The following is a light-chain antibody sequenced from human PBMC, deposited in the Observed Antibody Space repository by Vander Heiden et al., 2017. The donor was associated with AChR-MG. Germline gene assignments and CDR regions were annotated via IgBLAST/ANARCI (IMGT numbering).Light chain of an antibody. Sequence: QSVLTQPPSASGTPGQRVTISCSGSSSNIGSNTGNWYQQLPGTAPKVLIYTDDQRPSGVPDRFSGSRSGTAASLDISGLQSEDEADYYCAALDDRLNGPVFGGGTKLTVL. J-gene: IGLJ2*01. CDR2: TDD. CDR3: AALDDRLNGPV. CDR1: SSNIGSNT. V-gene: IGLV1-44*01.